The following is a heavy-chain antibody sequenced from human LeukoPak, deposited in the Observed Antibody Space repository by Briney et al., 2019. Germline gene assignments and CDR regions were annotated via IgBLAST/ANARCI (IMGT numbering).Heavy chain of an antibody. CDR3: VRDSPGNYGSGTYYDY. Sequence: QTGGSLRLSCAASGFTFSSYWMSWVRQAPGKGLEWVANIKQDGSEKYYVDSVRGRFTISRDNAKNSLYLEMNNLRADDTAVYYCVRDSPGNYGSGTYYDYWGQGSLVTVSS. CDR2: IKQDGSEK. CDR1: GFTFSSYW. D-gene: IGHD3-10*01. J-gene: IGHJ4*02. V-gene: IGHV3-7*03.